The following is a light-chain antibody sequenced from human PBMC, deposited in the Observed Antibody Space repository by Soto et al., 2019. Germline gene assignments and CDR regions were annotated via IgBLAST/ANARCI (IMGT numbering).Light chain of an antibody. V-gene: IGLV2-14*01. J-gene: IGLJ1*01. CDR1: SSDVGGYNY. CDR3: SSYTSSSTDG. CDR2: DVS. Sequence: QSVLTQPASVSGSPGQSITISCTGTSSDVGGYNYVSWYQQHPGKAPELMIYDVSNRPSGVSNRFSGSKSGNTASLTISGLQAEDEADYYCSSYTSSSTDGFGTGTKVTVL.